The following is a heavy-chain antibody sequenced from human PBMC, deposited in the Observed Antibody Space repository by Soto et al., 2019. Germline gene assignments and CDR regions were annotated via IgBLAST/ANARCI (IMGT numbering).Heavy chain of an antibody. CDR3: AKDAAGYCSSTSCYELSYFDI. V-gene: IGHV3-74*03. D-gene: IGHD2-2*01. J-gene: IGHJ3*02. CDR1: EFTFSNFW. CDR2: INSDGSRT. Sequence: GGSLRLSCAASEFTFSNFWMYWVRQAPGRGLVWVSGINSDGSRTAYADSVKGRFTISRDNARSTLYLQMDSLRVEDTAVYYCAKDAAGYCSSTSCYELSYFDIWGQGTMVTVS.